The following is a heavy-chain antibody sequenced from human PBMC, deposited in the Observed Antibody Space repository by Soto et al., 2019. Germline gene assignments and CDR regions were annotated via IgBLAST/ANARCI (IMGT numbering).Heavy chain of an antibody. CDR1: GYSSTNYC. V-gene: IGHV5-51*03. J-gene: IGHJ5*02. CDR3: ARANVWNACFFAINSFDP. Sequence: GAALESCYKGAGYSSTNYCSGWVHQMGGKGLECMGAIYLGDSDPRYSPSFQGRVTSSADKSISADYLQWGSLKDSGTPMCYCARANVWNACFFAINSFDPWGQGTLATVPQ. CDR2: IYLGDSDP. D-gene: IGHD1-1*01.